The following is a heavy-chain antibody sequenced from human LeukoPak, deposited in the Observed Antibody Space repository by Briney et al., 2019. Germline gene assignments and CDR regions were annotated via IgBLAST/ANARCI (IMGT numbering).Heavy chain of an antibody. CDR3: ARGTGGFGELLRFDY. J-gene: IGHJ4*02. V-gene: IGHV3-66*01. CDR2: IYSGGST. CDR1: GFTVSSNY. Sequence: GGSLRLSCAASGFTVSSNYMSWVRQAPGKGLEWVSVIYSGGSTIYADSVKGRFTISRDNAKNTLYLQMDSLRAEDTAVYYCARGTGGFGELLRFDYWGQGTLVTVSS. D-gene: IGHD3-10*01.